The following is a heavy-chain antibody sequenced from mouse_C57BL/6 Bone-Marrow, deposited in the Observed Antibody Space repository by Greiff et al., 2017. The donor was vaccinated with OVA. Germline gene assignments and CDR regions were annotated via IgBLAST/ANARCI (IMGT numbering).Heavy chain of an antibody. V-gene: IGHV5-17*01. CDR3: ARRYYGSRGLFDY. CDR1: GFTFSDYG. CDR2: ISSGSSTI. D-gene: IGHD1-1*01. Sequence: EVKLVESGGGLVKPGGSLKLSCAASGFTFSDYGMHWVRQAPEKGLEWVAYISSGSSTIYYADTVKGRFTISRDNAKNTLFLQMTSLRSEDTAMYYCARRYYGSRGLFDYWGQGTTLTVSS. J-gene: IGHJ2*01.